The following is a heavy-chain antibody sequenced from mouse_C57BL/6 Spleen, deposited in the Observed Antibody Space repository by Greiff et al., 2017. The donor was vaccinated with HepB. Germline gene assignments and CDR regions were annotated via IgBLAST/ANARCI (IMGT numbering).Heavy chain of an antibody. CDR3: ARTYYYGSSPHCYAMDY. J-gene: IGHJ4*01. V-gene: IGHV1-36*01. CDR2: VYPYNGGT. Sequence: EVQVVESGPVLVKPGHSVKISCKASGFTFTDYYMHWVKQSHGKSLEWIGLVYPYNGGTSYNQKFTGKATLTVDTSSSPAYMELNSLTSEDSAVYYCARTYYYGSSPHCYAMDYWGQGTSVTVSS. CDR1: GFTFTDYY. D-gene: IGHD1-1*01.